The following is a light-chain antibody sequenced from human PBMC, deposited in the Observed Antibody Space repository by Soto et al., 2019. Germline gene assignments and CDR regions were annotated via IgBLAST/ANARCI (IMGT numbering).Light chain of an antibody. V-gene: IGKV3-20*01. CDR1: QSVSSSY. CDR2: GAT. CDR3: QQYGGSVPWT. J-gene: IGKJ1*01. Sequence: EIVLMQSPGTLSLSPGERATLSGRASQSVSSSYLAWYQQRLGQAPRLLIYGATSRATGIPDRFSGSGSGTDFTLTITRLEPEDFAVYYCQQYGGSVPWTFGQGTKV.